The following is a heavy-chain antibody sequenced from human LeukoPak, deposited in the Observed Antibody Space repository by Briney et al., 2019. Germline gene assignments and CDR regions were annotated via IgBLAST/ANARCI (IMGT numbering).Heavy chain of an antibody. Sequence: SETLSLTCAVYGGSFSGYYWSWIRQPPGKGLEWIGEINHSGSTNYNPSLKSRVTISVDTSKNQFSLKLSSVTAADTAVYYCARGGITMVRGVMRYMDVWGKGTTVTVSS. J-gene: IGHJ6*03. CDR2: INHSGST. D-gene: IGHD3-10*01. CDR1: GGSFSGYY. V-gene: IGHV4-34*01. CDR3: ARGGITMVRGVMRYMDV.